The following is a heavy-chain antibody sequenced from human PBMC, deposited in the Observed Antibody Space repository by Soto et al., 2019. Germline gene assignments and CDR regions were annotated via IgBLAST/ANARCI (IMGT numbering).Heavy chain of an antibody. J-gene: IGHJ6*02. V-gene: IGHV3-48*02. CDR1: GFTFSSYS. CDR2: ISSSSSTI. CDR3: ARDRAPQLDPWHWPGDGWLITYYYYGMDV. Sequence: PGGSLRLSCAASGFTFSSYSMNWVRQAPGKGLEWVSYISSSSSTIYYADSVKGRFTISRDNAKNSLYLQMNSLRDEDTAVYYCARDRAPQLDPWHWPGDGWLITYYYYGMDVWGQETTVTVAS. D-gene: IGHD3-10*01.